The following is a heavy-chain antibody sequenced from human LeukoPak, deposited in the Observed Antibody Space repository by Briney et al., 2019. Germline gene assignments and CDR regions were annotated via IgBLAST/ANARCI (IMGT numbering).Heavy chain of an antibody. CDR1: GGSISSGTYH. V-gene: IGHV4-61*02. D-gene: IGHD3-10*01. CDR2: VYASGGT. J-gene: IGHJ4*02. CDR3: VRENPGETSPFDY. Sequence: SQTLSLTCTVSGGSISSGTYHWNWVRQPAGKGLEWIGRVYASGGTNYNPSLESRVTMSVDTAKNQFSLKLTFVIAADTAMYYCVRENPGETSPFDYWGQGTLVTVSS.